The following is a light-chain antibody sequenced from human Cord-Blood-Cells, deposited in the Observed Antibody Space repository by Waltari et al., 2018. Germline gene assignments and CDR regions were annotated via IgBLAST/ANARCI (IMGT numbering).Light chain of an antibody. V-gene: IGLV5-39*01. Sequence: QPVLTQPTSLSASPGASARFTCTLRSGINVGTYRIYWYQQKPVILPRYLLRYKSDSDKQQGSGVPSRFSGSKDASTHAGLLLISGLQSEDEADYYCAIWYSSTWVFGGGTKLTV. CDR2: YKSDSDK. CDR3: AIWYSSTWV. J-gene: IGLJ3*02. CDR1: SGINVGTYR.